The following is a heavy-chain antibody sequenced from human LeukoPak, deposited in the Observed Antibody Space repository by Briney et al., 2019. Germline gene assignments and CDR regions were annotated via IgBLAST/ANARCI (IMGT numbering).Heavy chain of an antibody. J-gene: IGHJ6*03. CDR3: ARGHSWNSYYYYYMDV. CDR1: EFTFSSYS. CDR2: ISSDGSTI. V-gene: IGHV3-48*02. D-gene: IGHD1-7*01. Sequence: GGSLRLSCAASEFTFSSYSMNWVRQAPGKGLEWVSYISSDGSTIYYADSVKGRLTISRDNDKHALYLQMNSLRDEDTAVYYCARGHSWNSYYYYYMDVWGKGTTVTVSS.